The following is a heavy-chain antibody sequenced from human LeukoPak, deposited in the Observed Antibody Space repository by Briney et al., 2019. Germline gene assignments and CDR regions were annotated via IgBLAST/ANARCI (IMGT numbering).Heavy chain of an antibody. Sequence: SETLSLTCAVYGGSFSGYYWSWIRQPPGKGLEWIGEINHSGSTNYNPSLKSRVTISVDKSKNQFSLKLSSVTAADTAVYYCTRRAYGDLFDYWGQGTLVTVSS. V-gene: IGHV4-34*01. CDR1: GGSFSGYY. D-gene: IGHD4-17*01. CDR3: TRRAYGDLFDY. J-gene: IGHJ4*02. CDR2: INHSGST.